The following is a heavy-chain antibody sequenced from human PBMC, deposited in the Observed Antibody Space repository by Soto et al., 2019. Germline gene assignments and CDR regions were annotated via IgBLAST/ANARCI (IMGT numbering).Heavy chain of an antibody. J-gene: IGHJ4*02. CDR3: ARVLDY. CDR2: IYHSGNI. Sequence: SETLSLTCAVSGGSISSGGYSWSWIRQPPGKGLEWIGYIYHSGNIYYNPSLKSRVTISVDRSKNQFSLKLSSVTAAETAVYYCARVLDYWGQGTLVTVSS. CDR1: GGSISSGGYS. D-gene: IGHD2-15*01. V-gene: IGHV4-30-2*01.